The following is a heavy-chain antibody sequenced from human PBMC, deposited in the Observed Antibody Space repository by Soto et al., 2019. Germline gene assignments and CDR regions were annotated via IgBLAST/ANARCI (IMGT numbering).Heavy chain of an antibody. CDR2: ISAYNGNT. CDR1: GYTFTSYG. D-gene: IGHD3-16*02. J-gene: IGHJ4*02. V-gene: IGHV1-18*01. Sequence: ASVKVSCKASGYTFTSYGISWVRQAPGQGLEWMGWISAYNGNTNYAQKLQGRVTMTTDTSTSTAYMELRSLRSDDTAVYYCARDRTYDYIWGSYRNSFDYWGQGTLVTVSS. CDR3: ARDRTYDYIWGSYRNSFDY.